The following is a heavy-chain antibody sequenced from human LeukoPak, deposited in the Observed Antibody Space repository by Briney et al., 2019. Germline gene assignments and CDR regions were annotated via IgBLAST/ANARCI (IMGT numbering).Heavy chain of an antibody. CDR3: AKSATYDSSGYPAGIDY. V-gene: IGHV3-23*01. CDR1: GFTFSSYA. CDR2: ISGSGGST. Sequence: PGGSLRPSCAASGFTFSSYAMSWVRQAPGKGLEWVSAISGSGGSTYYADSVKGRFTISRDNSKNTLYLQMNSLRAEDTAVYYCAKSATYDSSGYPAGIDYWGQGTLVTVSS. D-gene: IGHD3-22*01. J-gene: IGHJ4*02.